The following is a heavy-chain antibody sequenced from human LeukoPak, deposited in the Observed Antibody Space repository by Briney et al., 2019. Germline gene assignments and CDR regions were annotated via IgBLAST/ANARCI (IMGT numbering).Heavy chain of an antibody. CDR2: ISYDGSNK. D-gene: IGHD3-22*01. J-gene: IGHJ4*02. V-gene: IGHV3-30*04. CDR1: GFTFSSYA. CDR3: ARGYYDSSGYYYFDY. Sequence: PGRSLRLSCAASGFTFSSYAMHWVRQAPGKGLEWVAVISYDGSNKYYADSVKGRFTISRDNPKNTLYLQMNSLRAEDTAVYYCARGYYDSSGYYYFDYWGQGTLVTVSS.